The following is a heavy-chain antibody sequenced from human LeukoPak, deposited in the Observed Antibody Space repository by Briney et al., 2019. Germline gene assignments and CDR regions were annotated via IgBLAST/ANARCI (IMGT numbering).Heavy chain of an antibody. V-gene: IGHV1-18*01. J-gene: IGHJ4*02. Sequence: ASVKVSCKASGYTFTSYGISWVRQAPGQGLEWMGWISAYNGNTNYAQKLQGRVTMTTDTSTSTACMELRSLRSDDTAVYYCARSSRWGESDYWGQGTLVTVSS. CDR3: ARSSRWGESDY. CDR1: GYTFTSYG. D-gene: IGHD4-23*01. CDR2: ISAYNGNT.